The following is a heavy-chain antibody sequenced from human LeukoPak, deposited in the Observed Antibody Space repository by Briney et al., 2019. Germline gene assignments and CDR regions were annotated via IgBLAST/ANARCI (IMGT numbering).Heavy chain of an antibody. V-gene: IGHV3-11*01. Sequence: GGSLRLSCAASGFSFSDYYMTWIRQTPGKGLEWVSEISSHGRGTFYAESVRGRFTVSRDNAKKSLYLQMNSLRVEDTAVYYCARDERAYYSDSGSSSPRDYYYYYMDVWGKGITVTVSS. CDR1: GFSFSDYY. CDR2: ISSHGRGT. CDR3: ARDERAYYSDSGSSSPRDYYYYYMDV. D-gene: IGHD3-10*01. J-gene: IGHJ6*03.